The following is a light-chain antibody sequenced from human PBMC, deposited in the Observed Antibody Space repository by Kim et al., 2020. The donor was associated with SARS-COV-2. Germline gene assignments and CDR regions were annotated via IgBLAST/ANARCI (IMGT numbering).Light chain of an antibody. CDR2: DTT. J-gene: IGLJ2*01. CDR3: LLSYANFAV. Sequence: PGGTVTLTCGSSAGAVGSGHYPYWLQQKPGLAPRTLIYDTTKKHSLTPARFSGSILGDKAALTLSGALPEDEADYYCLLSYANFAVFGGGTKVTVL. V-gene: IGLV7-46*01. CDR1: AGAVGSGHY.